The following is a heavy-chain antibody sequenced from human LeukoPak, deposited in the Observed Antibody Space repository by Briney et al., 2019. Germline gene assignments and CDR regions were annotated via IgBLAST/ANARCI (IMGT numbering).Heavy chain of an antibody. CDR3: ARTGYSSSWYNY. CDR2: IYYSGST. J-gene: IGHJ4*02. CDR1: GGSISSYC. D-gene: IGHD6-13*01. Sequence: SETLSLTCTVSGGSISSYCWSWIRQPPGKGLEWIGYIYYSGSTNYNPSLKSRVTISVDTSKNQFSLKLSSVTAADTAVYYCARTGYSSSWYNYWGQGTLVTVSS. V-gene: IGHV4-59*01.